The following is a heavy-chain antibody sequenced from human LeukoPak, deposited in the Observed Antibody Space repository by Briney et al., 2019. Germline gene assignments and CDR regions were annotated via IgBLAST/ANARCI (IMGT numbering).Heavy chain of an antibody. CDR1: GFTFDDYA. CDR3: AKDEFGDMDV. V-gene: IGHV3-9*01. D-gene: IGHD3-3*01. CDR2: ISWNSGSI. J-gene: IGHJ6*03. Sequence: PGGSLRLSCVASGFTFDDYAMHWVRQAPGKGLEWVSGISWNSGSIDYADSVKGRFTISRDNSKNTLYLQMNSLRAEDTAVYYCAKDEFGDMDVWGKGTTVTVSS.